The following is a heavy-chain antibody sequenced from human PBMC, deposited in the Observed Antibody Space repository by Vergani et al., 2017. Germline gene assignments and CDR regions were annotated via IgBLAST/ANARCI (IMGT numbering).Heavy chain of an antibody. Sequence: EVQLVESGGGLVQPGRSLRLSCAASGFTFDDYAMSWVRQAPGKGLEWVSAISGSGGSTYYADSVKGRFTISRDNSKNTLYLQMNSLRAEDTAVYYCAKEGYSSGWPYYYGMDVWGQGTTVTVSS. CDR1: GFTFDDYA. CDR2: ISGSGGST. CDR3: AKEGYSSGWPYYYGMDV. J-gene: IGHJ6*02. V-gene: IGHV3-23*04. D-gene: IGHD6-19*01.